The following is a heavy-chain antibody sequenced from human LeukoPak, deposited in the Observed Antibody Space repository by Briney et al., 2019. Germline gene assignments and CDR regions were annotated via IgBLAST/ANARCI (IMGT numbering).Heavy chain of an antibody. J-gene: IGHJ4*02. D-gene: IGHD6-6*01. CDR3: AREHSSSSGKVFDY. CDR2: INPNSGGT. CDR1: GYTFPGYY. V-gene: IGHV1-2*02. Sequence: GASVKLSCKASGYTFPGYYMHWVRQAPGQGLEWMGWINPNSGGTNYAQKFQGRVTMTRDTSISTAYMELSRLRSDDTAVYYCAREHSSSSGKVFDYWGQGTLVTVSS.